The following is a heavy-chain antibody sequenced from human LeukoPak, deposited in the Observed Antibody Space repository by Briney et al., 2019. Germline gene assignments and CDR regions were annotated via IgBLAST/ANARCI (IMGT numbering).Heavy chain of an antibody. CDR2: IRGSSSHT. J-gene: IGHJ4*02. D-gene: IGHD6-19*01. CDR1: GFTFSNYA. Sequence: GGSLRLSCGASGFTFSNYAMNWVRQAPGKGLEWVSSIRGSSSHTYYADSLKGRFTISRDNARNSLYLQLNSLRADDTAVYYCATDSPVAGSKALDYWGQGTLVTVSS. CDR3: ATDSPVAGSKALDY. V-gene: IGHV3-21*01.